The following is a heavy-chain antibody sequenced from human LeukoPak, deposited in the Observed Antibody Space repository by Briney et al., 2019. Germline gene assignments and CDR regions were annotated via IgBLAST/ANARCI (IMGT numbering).Heavy chain of an antibody. Sequence: GGSLRLSCAASRVTFSTYFMSWVRQAPGKGLEWVAAISAIGADTYYAQSVKGRFTISRDNSKNTLHLQMNSLRAEDTAVYYCAKTIVGDVSRGSYYFDYWGQGTLVTVSS. CDR1: RVTFSTYF. V-gene: IGHV3-23*01. CDR3: AKTIVGDVSRGSYYFDY. CDR2: ISAIGADT. D-gene: IGHD1-26*01. J-gene: IGHJ4*02.